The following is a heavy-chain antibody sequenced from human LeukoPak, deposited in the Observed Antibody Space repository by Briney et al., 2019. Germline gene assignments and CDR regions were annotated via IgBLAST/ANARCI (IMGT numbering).Heavy chain of an antibody. CDR3: ARAPRATMIARVWDMDV. D-gene: IGHD3-22*01. CDR1: GYTFTGYY. V-gene: IGHV7-4-1*02. J-gene: IGHJ6*03. CDR2: INTNTGNP. Sequence: ASVKVSCKASGYTFTGYYMHWVRQAPGQGLEWMGWINTNTGNPTYAQGFTGRFVFSLDTSVSTAYLQISSLKAEDTAVYYCARAPRATMIARVWDMDVRGKGTTVTVSS.